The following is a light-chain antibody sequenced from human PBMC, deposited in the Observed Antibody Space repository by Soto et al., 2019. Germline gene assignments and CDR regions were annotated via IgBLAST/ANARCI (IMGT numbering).Light chain of an antibody. CDR1: RSDIGSYDY. V-gene: IGLV2-14*01. CDR2: EVK. Sequence: QAFLTEPASVSGSPGQSITISCTGSRSDIGSYDYVSWYQQYPGKAPKVIIYEVKNRPSGISDRFSASKSGSTASLTISGLQAEDEAEYFCSSYTSTTVTYVLGSGTKVTVL. J-gene: IGLJ1*01. CDR3: SSYTSTTVTYV.